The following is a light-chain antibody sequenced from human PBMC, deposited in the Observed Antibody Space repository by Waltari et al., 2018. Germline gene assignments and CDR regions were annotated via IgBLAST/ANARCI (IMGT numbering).Light chain of an antibody. Sequence: DIQMTQSPSSLSASVGDRVTITCRASQSISSYLNWYQQKPGKAPKLLIYAASSLQSGVPSRFSGSGSGTDFTLTISSLQPEDFAVYYCQRRGHWPPDATFGPGTRVDIK. CDR2: AAS. V-gene: IGKV1-39*01. CDR3: QRRGHWPPDAT. CDR1: QSISSY. J-gene: IGKJ3*01.